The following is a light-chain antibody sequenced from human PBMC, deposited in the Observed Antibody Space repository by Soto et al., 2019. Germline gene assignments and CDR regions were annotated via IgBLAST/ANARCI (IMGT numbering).Light chain of an antibody. V-gene: IGKV1-39*01. CDR3: QQSYSMPFT. CDR2: TAS. CDR1: QKISTY. J-gene: IGKJ3*01. Sequence: DIQMTQSPSSLSASVGDRVTITCRASQKISTYLNWYQLKPGKAPKLLIYTASSLQGGAPSRFSGSGSGTDFTLTISSLQPEDFATYYCQQSYSMPFTFGPGTKVDIK.